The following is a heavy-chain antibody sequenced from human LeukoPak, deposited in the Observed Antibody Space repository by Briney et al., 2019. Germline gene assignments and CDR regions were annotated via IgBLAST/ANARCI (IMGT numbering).Heavy chain of an antibody. D-gene: IGHD5-12*01. CDR1: GFTFSSYA. J-gene: IGHJ4*02. Sequence: PGGSLRLSCAASGFTFSSYAMSWVRQAPGKGLEWVSAISGSGGSTYYADSVKGRFTISRDNSKNTLYLQMNSLRAEDTAVYYCAKGKIVARGLGVALDYWGQGTLVTVSS. CDR3: AKGKIVARGLGVALDY. V-gene: IGHV3-23*01. CDR2: ISGSGGST.